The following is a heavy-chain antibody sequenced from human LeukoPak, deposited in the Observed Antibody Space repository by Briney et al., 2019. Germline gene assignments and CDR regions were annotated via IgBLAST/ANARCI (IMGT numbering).Heavy chain of an antibody. CDR1: GFTFSNAW. V-gene: IGHV3-7*01. Sequence: GGSLRLSCAASGFTFSNAWMAWVRQAPGKGLEWVASIKHDGREEHYVDSIKGRFTISRDNGKNSVYLQMNNLRVEDTAMYYCSREFHPWGQGTLVIVYS. CDR3: SREFHP. J-gene: IGHJ5*02. CDR2: IKHDGREE.